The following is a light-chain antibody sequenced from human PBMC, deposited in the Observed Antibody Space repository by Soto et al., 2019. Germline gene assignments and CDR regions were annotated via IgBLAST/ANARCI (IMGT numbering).Light chain of an antibody. J-gene: IGKJ5*01. V-gene: IGKV3-11*01. Sequence: EIVLTQSPATLSLSPGEVATLSCRASQSVSSYLAWYQRKPGQTPRLLIYGASNRATGIPDRFSGSGSGTDFTLTISRLEPEDIATYYCQQYENLPTFGQGTRLEIK. CDR2: GAS. CDR1: QSVSSY. CDR3: QQYENLPT.